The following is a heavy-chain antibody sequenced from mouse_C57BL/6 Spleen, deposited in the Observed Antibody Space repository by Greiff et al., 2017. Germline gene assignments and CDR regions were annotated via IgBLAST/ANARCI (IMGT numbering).Heavy chain of an antibody. CDR3: AAQAVGAMDY. Sequence: QVQLQQPGAELVKPGASVKLSCKASGYTFTSYWMQWVKQRPGQGLEWIGGIDPSDSYPNYNQKFKGKATVTVDTSSSTAYMQLSSLTSEDSAVYYCAAQAVGAMDYWGQGTTVTVSS. D-gene: IGHD3-2*02. V-gene: IGHV1-50*01. J-gene: IGHJ4*01. CDR2: IDPSDSYP. CDR1: GYTFTSYW.